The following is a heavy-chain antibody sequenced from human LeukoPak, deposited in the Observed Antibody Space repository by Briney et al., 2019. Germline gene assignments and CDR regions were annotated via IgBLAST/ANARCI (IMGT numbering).Heavy chain of an antibody. J-gene: IGHJ6*02. CDR1: GGSFSGYY. D-gene: IGHD2/OR15-2a*01. V-gene: IGHV4-34*01. CDR2: INHSGST. Sequence: SETLSLTCAVYGGSFSGYYWSWIRQPPGKGLEWIGEINHSGSTNYNPSLKSRVTISVDTSKNQFSLKLSSVTAADTAVYYCARRLLLLGHYGMDVWGQGTTVTVSS. CDR3: ARRLLLLGHYGMDV.